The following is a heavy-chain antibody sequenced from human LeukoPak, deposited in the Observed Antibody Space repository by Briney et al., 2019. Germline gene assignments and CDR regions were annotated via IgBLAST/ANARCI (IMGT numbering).Heavy chain of an antibody. J-gene: IGHJ5*02. V-gene: IGHV2-70*11. Sequence: SGPTLVNPTQTLTLTCTFSGFSLSTRGMWVSWIRQPPVKALVWLARIDWDDDKYYSSSLKTRLTIIKDTSKNQVVLTMTNMDPVDTATYFCAREITIFDGFDPWGQGTLVTVSS. D-gene: IGHD3-9*01. CDR1: GFSLSTRGMW. CDR3: AREITIFDGFDP. CDR2: IDWDDDK.